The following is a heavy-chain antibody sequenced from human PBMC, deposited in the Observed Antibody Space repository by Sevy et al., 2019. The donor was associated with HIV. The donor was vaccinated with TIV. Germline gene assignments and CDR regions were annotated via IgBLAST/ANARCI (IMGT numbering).Heavy chain of an antibody. Sequence: GSLRLSCAASGFTFSSYAMHWVRQAPDKGLEWVAVISYDGSNKYYADSVKGRFTISRDNSKTTLYLQMNSLRAEDTAVYYCASDVVGATAWSYADYWGQGTLVTVSS. D-gene: IGHD1-26*01. V-gene: IGHV3-30-3*01. CDR1: GFTFSSYA. CDR3: ASDVVGATAWSYADY. CDR2: ISYDGSNK. J-gene: IGHJ4*02.